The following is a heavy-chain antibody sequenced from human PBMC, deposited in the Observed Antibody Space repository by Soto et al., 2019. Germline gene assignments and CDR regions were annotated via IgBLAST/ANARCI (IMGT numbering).Heavy chain of an antibody. CDR2: IIPIFGTA. CDR3: ARDRQRLGGIDY. CDR1: GSTFSSYA. D-gene: IGHD1-26*01. J-gene: IGHJ4*02. Sequence: QVQLVQSGAEVKKPGSSVKVSCKASGSTFSSYAISWVRQAPGQGLEWMGGIIPIFGTANYAQKFQGRVTITADKSTSTAYMELSSLRSEDTDVYYFARDRQRLGGIDYWGQGTLVTVSS. V-gene: IGHV1-69*06.